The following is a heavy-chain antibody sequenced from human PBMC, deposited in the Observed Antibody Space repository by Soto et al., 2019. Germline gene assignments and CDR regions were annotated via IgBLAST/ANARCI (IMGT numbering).Heavy chain of an antibody. CDR3: ASSSLYGMDV. CDR2: IYYSEHT. CDR1: GGSISSGYYY. V-gene: IGHV4-30-4*01. Sequence: SATPSLTSSVSGGSISSGYYYWSWIRQPPGKGPERLGNIYYSEHTYYKPSLTSRITKSIDASKNHFSLKVGTVADADTAVDYCASSSLYGMDVRGQGTTVTVSS. J-gene: IGHJ6*02.